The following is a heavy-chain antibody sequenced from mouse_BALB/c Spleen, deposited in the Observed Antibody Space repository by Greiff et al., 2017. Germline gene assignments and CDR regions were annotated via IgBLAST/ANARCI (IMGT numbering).Heavy chain of an antibody. V-gene: IGHV2-9*02. CDR3: ASPFITTATPY. CDR2: IWAGRST. Sequence: VMLVESGPGLVAPSQSLSITCTVSGFSLTSYGVHWVRQPPGKGLEWLGVIWAGRSTNYNSALMSRLSISKDNSKSQVFLKMNSLQTDDTAMYYCASPFITTATPYWGQGTLVTVSA. CDR1: GFSLTSYG. J-gene: IGHJ3*01. D-gene: IGHD1-2*01.